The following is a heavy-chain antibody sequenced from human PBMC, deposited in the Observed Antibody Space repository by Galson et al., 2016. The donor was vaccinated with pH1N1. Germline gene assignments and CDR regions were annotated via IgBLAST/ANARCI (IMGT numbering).Heavy chain of an antibody. CDR3: ASDPPDEIGCYGITFDS. CDR2: VGFDGSYE. CDR1: GFTFSTYA. J-gene: IGHJ4*02. D-gene: IGHD3-22*01. Sequence: SLRLSCAASGFTFSTYAMNWVRQAPGKGLEWVALVGFDGSYEYYADSVKGRFTISRDNSKNTVYLQMNSLRVEDTAVYYCASDPPDEIGCYGITFDSWGQGTLVTVSS. V-gene: IGHV3-33*01.